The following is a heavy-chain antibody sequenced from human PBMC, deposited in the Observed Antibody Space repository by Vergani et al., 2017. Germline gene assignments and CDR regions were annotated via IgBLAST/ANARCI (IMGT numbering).Heavy chain of an antibody. D-gene: IGHD2-2*01. CDR3: AGRHYCSSTSCSYDY. CDR2: IYYSGST. V-gene: IGHV4-39*01. CDR1: GGSISSSSYY. J-gene: IGHJ4*02. Sequence: QLQLQESGPGLVKPSETLSLTCTVSGGSISSSSYYWGWIRQPPGKGLEWIGSIYYSGSTYYNPSLKSRVTISVDTSKNQFSLKLSSVTAADTAVYYCAGRHYCSSTSCSYDYWGQGTLVTVSS.